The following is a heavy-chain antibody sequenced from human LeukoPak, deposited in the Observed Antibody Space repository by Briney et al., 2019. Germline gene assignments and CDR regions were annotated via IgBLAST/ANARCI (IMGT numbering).Heavy chain of an antibody. Sequence: GRSLRLSCVASGFTFSSYGMHWVRQAPGKGLEWVAVISYDGSNKYYADSVKGRFTISRDNSKNTLYLQMNSLRAEDTAVYYCASNVGMDVWGQGTTVTVSS. CDR3: ASNVGMDV. CDR2: ISYDGSNK. CDR1: GFTFSSYG. J-gene: IGHJ6*02. V-gene: IGHV3-30*03.